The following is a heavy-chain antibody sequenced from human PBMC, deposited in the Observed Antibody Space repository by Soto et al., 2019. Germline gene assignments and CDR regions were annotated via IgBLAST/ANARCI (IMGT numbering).Heavy chain of an antibody. V-gene: IGHV4-30-4*01. Sequence: PSETLSLTCTVSGGSISSGDYYWSWIRQPPGKGLEYIGYIYYSGSSHYNPSLKSRVTISLDTSRNQFSLKLSSVTAADTAVYYCARAIVAMIGGMDVWGQGTTVTVSS. J-gene: IGHJ6*02. CDR1: GGSISSGDYY. CDR2: IYYSGSS. CDR3: ARAIVAMIGGMDV. D-gene: IGHD5-12*01.